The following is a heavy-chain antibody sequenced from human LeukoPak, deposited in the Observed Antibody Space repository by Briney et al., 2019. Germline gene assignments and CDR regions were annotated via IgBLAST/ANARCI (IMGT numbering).Heavy chain of an antibody. Sequence: PSETLSLTCAVYGGSFSGYYWSWTRQPPGKGLEWIGEINHSGSTNYNPSLKSRVTISVDTSKNQFSLKLSSVTAADTAVYYCARDPFYCSSTSCQRYNWFDPWGQGTLVTVSS. CDR1: GGSFSGYY. CDR2: INHSGST. V-gene: IGHV4-34*01. CDR3: ARDPFYCSSTSCQRYNWFDP. J-gene: IGHJ5*02. D-gene: IGHD2-2*01.